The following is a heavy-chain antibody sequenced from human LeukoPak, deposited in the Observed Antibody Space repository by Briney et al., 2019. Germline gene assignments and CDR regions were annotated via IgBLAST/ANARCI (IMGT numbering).Heavy chain of an antibody. J-gene: IGHJ4*02. CDR2: IKSKTDGCTT. Sequence: GGSLRLSCAASGFTFSNAWMSWVRQAPGKGLEWVGRIKSKTDGCTTDYAAPVKGRFTISRDDSKNTLYLQMNSLKTEGTAVYYCLRDWYGSGSYWQIRESYFDYWGQGTLVTVSS. CDR1: GFTFSNAW. D-gene: IGHD3-10*01. CDR3: LRDWYGSGSYWQIRESYFDY. V-gene: IGHV3-15*01.